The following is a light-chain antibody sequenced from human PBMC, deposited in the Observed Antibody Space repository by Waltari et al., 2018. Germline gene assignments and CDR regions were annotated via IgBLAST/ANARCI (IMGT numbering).Light chain of an antibody. CDR2: GNS. Sequence: QSVLTQPPSVSGAPGQGVTISCTGSNSHIGAGHEAHWYQQFPGTSPTLPISGNSNRPSGVPDRLSASKSGTSASLAITGLQPDDEASYYCQSYDSSLTASVFGGGTKLTVL. CDR3: QSYDSSLTASV. V-gene: IGLV1-40*01. J-gene: IGLJ3*02. CDR1: NSHIGAGHE.